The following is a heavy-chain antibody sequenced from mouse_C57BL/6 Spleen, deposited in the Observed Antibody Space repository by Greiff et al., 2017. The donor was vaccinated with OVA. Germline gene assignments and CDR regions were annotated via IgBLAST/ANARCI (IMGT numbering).Heavy chain of an antibody. D-gene: IGHD1-1*01. V-gene: IGHV1-15*01. CDR3: TPFTVVADFDY. CDR1: GYTFTDYE. Sequence: QVQLQQSGAELVRPGASVTLSCKASGYTFTDYEMHWVKQTPVHGLEWIGAIDPETGGTAYNQKFKGKAILTADKSSSTAYMELRSLTSEDSAVYYCTPFTVVADFDYWGQGTTLTVSS. CDR2: IDPETGGT. J-gene: IGHJ2*01.